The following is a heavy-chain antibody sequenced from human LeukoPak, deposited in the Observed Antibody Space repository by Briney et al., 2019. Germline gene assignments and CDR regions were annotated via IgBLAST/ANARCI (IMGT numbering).Heavy chain of an antibody. Sequence: GSLRLSCAASGFTFSSYGMSWIRQPAGKGLEWIGRIYTSGSTNYNPSLKSRVTMSVDTSKNQFSLKLSSVTAADTAVYYCARDSVYGDHFDYWGQGTLVTVSS. CDR3: ARDSVYGDHFDY. CDR2: IYTSGST. CDR1: GFTFSSYG. D-gene: IGHD4-17*01. J-gene: IGHJ4*02. V-gene: IGHV4-4*07.